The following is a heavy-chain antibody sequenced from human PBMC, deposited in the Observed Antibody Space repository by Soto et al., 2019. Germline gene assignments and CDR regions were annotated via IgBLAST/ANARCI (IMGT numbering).Heavy chain of an antibody. CDR1: GFTFSPYA. J-gene: IGHJ4*02. CDR3: ARARLDTPALDY. D-gene: IGHD2-2*01. Sequence: QVQLVESGGGVGQPGRSLRLSCAASGFTFSPYAMHWVRQAPGKGLEWVAVISYDGNNKNYADSVKGRLAISRDNSRNTLYLQMNSLGAEDTAVYYCARARLDTPALDYWGQGTLVTVSS. CDR2: ISYDGNNK. V-gene: IGHV3-30*09.